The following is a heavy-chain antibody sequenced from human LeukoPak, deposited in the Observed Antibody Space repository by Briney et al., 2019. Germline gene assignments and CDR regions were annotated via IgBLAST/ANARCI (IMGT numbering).Heavy chain of an antibody. CDR1: GFTFSNAW. CDR2: ISGSGGST. Sequence: GGSLRLSCAASGFTFSNAWMSWVRQAPGKGLEWVSAISGSGGSTYYADSVKGRFTISRDNSKNTLYLQMNSLRAEDTAVYYCAKTNSGSYLGGYYFDYWGQGTLVTVSS. V-gene: IGHV3-23*01. CDR3: AKTNSGSYLGGYYFDY. D-gene: IGHD1-26*01. J-gene: IGHJ4*02.